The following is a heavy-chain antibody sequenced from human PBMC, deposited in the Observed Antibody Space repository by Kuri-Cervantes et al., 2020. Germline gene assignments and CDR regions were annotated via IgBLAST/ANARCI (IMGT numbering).Heavy chain of an antibody. CDR2: IYYSGST. Sequence: LRLSCTVSGGSISSGGYYWSWIRQHPGKGLEWIGYIYYSGSTNYNPSLKSRVTISVDTSKNQFSLKLSSVTAADTAVYYCASSAEQWLVHRDAFDIWGQGTMVTVSS. V-gene: IGHV4-31*03. D-gene: IGHD6-19*01. CDR3: ASSAEQWLVHRDAFDI. CDR1: GGSISSGGYY. J-gene: IGHJ3*02.